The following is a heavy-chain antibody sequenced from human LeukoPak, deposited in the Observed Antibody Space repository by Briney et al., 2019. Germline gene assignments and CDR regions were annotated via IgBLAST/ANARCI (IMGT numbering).Heavy chain of an antibody. CDR3: ARDQRHSYGKYFDP. CDR2: VTYETT. CDR1: GDALSTYY. D-gene: IGHD5-18*01. Sequence: SGTLSLTCSLSGDALSTYYWNWVRQTPGKGLDWIGHVTYETTAYNPSLKSRVTISLDTSKNEFSLQLRSVTAADTAVYFCARDQRHSYGKYFDPWSQGILVSVSS. V-gene: IGHV4-4*08. J-gene: IGHJ4*02.